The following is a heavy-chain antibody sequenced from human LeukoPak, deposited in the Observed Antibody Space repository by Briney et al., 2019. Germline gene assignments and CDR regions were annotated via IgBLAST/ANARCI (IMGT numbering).Heavy chain of an antibody. CDR3: AKGDRGYSYDPDY. CDR2: ISNDGSNK. D-gene: IGHD5-18*01. J-gene: IGHJ4*02. CDR1: GFTFSSYG. Sequence: PGRTLRLSCAASGFTFSSYGMHWVRPAPGKGLERVAVISNDGSNKYYADSVKGRFTISRANSKNTLYLQMNSLTAEDTAVYYCAKGDRGYSYDPDYWGQGTLVTVSS. V-gene: IGHV3-30*18.